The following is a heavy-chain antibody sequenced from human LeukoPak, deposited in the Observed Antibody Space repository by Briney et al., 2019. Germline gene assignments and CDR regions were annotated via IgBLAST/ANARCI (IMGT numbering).Heavy chain of an antibody. CDR2: ISWNSGTI. CDR1: GFTFDDYA. Sequence: GGSLRLSCAASGFTFDDYAMHWVRQAPGKGLEWVSGISWNSGTIDYADSVKGRFTISRDNAKNSLYLQMNSLRAEDTASYYCAKGGPYTSMIYYFDYWGQGTLVTVSS. J-gene: IGHJ4*02. D-gene: IGHD5-18*01. V-gene: IGHV3-9*01. CDR3: AKGGPYTSMIYYFDY.